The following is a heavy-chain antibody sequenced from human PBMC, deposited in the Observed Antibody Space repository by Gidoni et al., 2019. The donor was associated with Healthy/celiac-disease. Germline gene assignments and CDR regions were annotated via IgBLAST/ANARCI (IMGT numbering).Heavy chain of an antibody. CDR2: SRSKANSYAT. J-gene: IGHJ4*02. V-gene: IGHV3-73*01. Sequence: EVQLVESGGGLVQPGGSLKLSCAASGFTFSGSAMHWVRQASGKGLEWVGRSRSKANSYATAYAASVKGRFTISRDDSKNTAYLQMNSLKTEDTAVYYCTRHVLSLPFGYWGQGTLVTVSS. D-gene: IGHD3-10*01. CDR3: TRHVLSLPFGY. CDR1: GFTFSGSA.